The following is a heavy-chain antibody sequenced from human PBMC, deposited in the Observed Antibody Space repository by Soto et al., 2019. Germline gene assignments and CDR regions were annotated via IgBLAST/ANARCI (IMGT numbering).Heavy chain of an antibody. Sequence: GASVKVSCKASGGTFSSYAISWVRQAPGQGLEWMGGIIPIFGTANYAQKFQGRVTITADKSTSTAYVELSSLRSEDTAVYYCAIYYDSSGYYPLGAFDIWGQGTMVTVSS. CDR1: GGTFSSYA. CDR2: IIPIFGTA. V-gene: IGHV1-69*06. J-gene: IGHJ3*02. D-gene: IGHD3-22*01. CDR3: AIYYDSSGYYPLGAFDI.